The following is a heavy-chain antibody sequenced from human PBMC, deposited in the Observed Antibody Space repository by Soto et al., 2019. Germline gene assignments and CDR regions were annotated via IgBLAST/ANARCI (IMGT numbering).Heavy chain of an antibody. D-gene: IGHD4-4*01. CDR2: ISGSCGST. CDR3: ARALQGGHDY. Sequence: GGAVRLSCAAAAVTRGLDAMSCVLQAPIKWREGVSGISGSCGSTSYADSVNGRFAISRHNSKHTLSLQMNSLRAEDTAVYYCARALQGGHDYCGTGLLVTVSS. J-gene: IGHJ4*02. V-gene: IGHV3-23*01. CDR1: AVTRGLDA.